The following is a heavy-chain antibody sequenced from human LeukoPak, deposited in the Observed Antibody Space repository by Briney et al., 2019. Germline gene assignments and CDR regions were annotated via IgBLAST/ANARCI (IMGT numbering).Heavy chain of an antibody. CDR1: GFPFSSYW. CDR3: ARLTGTTGFDY. V-gene: IGHV3-7*01. D-gene: IGHD1-1*01. J-gene: IGHJ4*02. CDR2: IKQDGSGK. Sequence: PGGSLGLSCAASGFPFSSYWMSWVRQAPGKGLEWVANIKQDGSGKYYVDSVKGRFTISRDNAKNSLYLQLNSLRADDTAVYYCARLTGTTGFDYWGQGTLVTVSS.